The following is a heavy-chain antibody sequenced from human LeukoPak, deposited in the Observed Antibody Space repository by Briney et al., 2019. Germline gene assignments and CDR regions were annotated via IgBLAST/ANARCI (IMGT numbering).Heavy chain of an antibody. D-gene: IGHD5-24*01. V-gene: IGHV3-48*01. CDR2: ISSNSGTI. CDR3: TRSLEATMGAFDV. J-gene: IGHJ3*01. CDR1: GFTFTSYT. Sequence: GGSLRLSCAASGFTFTSYTMNWVRQAPGKGLEWVSYISSNSGTIYYADSAKGRFTISRDNAKNSLFLQMNSLRAEDTAVYYCTRSLEATMGAFDVWGQGTMVTVSS.